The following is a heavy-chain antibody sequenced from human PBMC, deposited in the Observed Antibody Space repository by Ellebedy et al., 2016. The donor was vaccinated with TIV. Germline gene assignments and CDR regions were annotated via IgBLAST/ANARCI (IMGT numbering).Heavy chain of an antibody. CDR3: ARATSGFDL. V-gene: IGHV3-30*14. CDR2: ISYDGSNK. CDR1: GLTFSSYA. D-gene: IGHD6-19*01. Sequence: GESLKISCAASGLTFSSYAMPWVRQAPGKGLLWVAVISYDGSNKYYADSVKGRFTISRENAKNSLYLQMNSLRAEDTAVYYCARATSGFDLWGRGTLVTVSS. J-gene: IGHJ2*01.